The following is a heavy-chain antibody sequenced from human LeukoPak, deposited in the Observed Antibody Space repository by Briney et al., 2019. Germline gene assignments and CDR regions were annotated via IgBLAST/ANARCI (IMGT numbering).Heavy chain of an antibody. V-gene: IGHV1-18*01. CDR1: GYTFTSYG. CDR2: ISGYNGKT. Sequence: ASVKVSCKASGYTFTSYGISWVRQAPGQWLQWMGWISGYNGKTDYAQNLQGRVTMTTDTSTGTAYMELRNLTSDDTAVYYCARKSYYDTSGYYEDFDYWGQGTLVTVSS. CDR3: ARKSYYDTSGYYEDFDY. J-gene: IGHJ4*02. D-gene: IGHD3-22*01.